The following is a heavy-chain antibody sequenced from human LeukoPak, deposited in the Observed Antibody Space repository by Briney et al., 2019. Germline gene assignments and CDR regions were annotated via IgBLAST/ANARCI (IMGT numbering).Heavy chain of an antibody. V-gene: IGHV1-2*02. CDR1: GYTFTGYY. J-gene: IGHJ4*02. CDR2: INPNSGGT. Sequence: ASVKVSCKASGYTFTGYYMHWVRQAPGQGLEWMGWINPNSGGTNYAQKFQGRVTMTRDTSISTVYMELSRLRSDDTAVYYCAGDPVDAAMVTGGYWGQGTLVTVSS. CDR3: AGDPVDAAMVTGGY. D-gene: IGHD5-18*01.